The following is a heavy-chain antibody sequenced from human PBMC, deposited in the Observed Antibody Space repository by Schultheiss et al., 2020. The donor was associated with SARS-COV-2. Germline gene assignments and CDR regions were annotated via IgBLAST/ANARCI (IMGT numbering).Heavy chain of an antibody. CDR3: ARDPTPYYDFWSGNPDY. Sequence: GESLKISCAASGFTFSSYWMSWVRQAPGKGLEWVANIKQDGSEKYYVDSVKGRFTISRDNAKNSLYLQMNSLRAEDTAVYYCARDPTPYYDFWSGNPDYWGQGTLVTVSS. V-gene: IGHV3-7*01. D-gene: IGHD3-3*01. J-gene: IGHJ4*02. CDR2: IKQDGSEK. CDR1: GFTFSSYW.